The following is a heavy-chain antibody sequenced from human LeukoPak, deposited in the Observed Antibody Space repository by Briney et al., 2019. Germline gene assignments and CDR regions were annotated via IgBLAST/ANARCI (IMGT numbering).Heavy chain of an antibody. Sequence: GGSLRLSCAASGLTVSNAWMSWVRQAPGKGLEWVGRIRSSSDGGTTDYAAPVKGRFTISRDDPENTLFLRMSSLETEDTAVYYCTRMNYARFDPWGQGTLVTVSS. CDR2: IRSSSDGGTT. J-gene: IGHJ5*02. V-gene: IGHV3-15*01. D-gene: IGHD2-2*01. CDR1: GLTVSNAW. CDR3: TRMNYARFDP.